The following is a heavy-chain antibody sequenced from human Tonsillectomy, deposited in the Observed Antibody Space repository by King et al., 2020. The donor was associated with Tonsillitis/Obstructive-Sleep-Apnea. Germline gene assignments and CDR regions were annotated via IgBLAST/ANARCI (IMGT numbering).Heavy chain of an antibody. CDR2: IYYSGST. CDR1: GGSISSYY. V-gene: IGHV4-59*01. Sequence: QLQESGPGLVKPSETLSLTCTVSGGSISSYYWSWIRQPPGKGLEWIGFIYYSGSTNYNPSLKHRVTXSLDTSKNQVSXKLSSVTAADTAVYYCARVXRXXXYERHFDYWGQGXLVTVSS. J-gene: IGHJ4*02. CDR3: ARVXRXXXYERHFDY. D-gene: IGHD3-3*01.